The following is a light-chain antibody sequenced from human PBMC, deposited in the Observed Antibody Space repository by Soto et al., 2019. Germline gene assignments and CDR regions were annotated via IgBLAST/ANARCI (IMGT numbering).Light chain of an antibody. CDR1: QTISSC. V-gene: IGKV1-5*03. CDR2: KAS. J-gene: IGKJ1*01. Sequence: DIQMTQSPSTLSGSVGDRVTITCRASQTISSCLAWYQQKPGKAPKLLIYKASTLKSGVPSRFSGSGSGTEFTLTISSLQPEDFATYYCLQHNTSPWTFGQGTKVDIK. CDR3: LQHNTSPWT.